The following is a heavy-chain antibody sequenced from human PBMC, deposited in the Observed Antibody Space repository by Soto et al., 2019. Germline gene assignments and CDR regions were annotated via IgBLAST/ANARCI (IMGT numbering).Heavy chain of an antibody. V-gene: IGHV4-59*08. J-gene: IGHJ2*01. CDR1: GGSISSYY. Sequence: QVQLQESGPGLVKPSETLSLTCTVSGGSISSYYWSWIRQPPGKGLEWIGYIYYSGSTNYNPSLTMRVPLSVDTSTNQFSLKLSSVTAADTAVYYCARFNWYFDLWGRGTLVTVSS. CDR3: ARFNWYFDL. CDR2: IYYSGST.